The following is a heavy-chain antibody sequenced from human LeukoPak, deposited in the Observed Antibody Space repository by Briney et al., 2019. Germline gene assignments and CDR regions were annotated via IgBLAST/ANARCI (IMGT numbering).Heavy chain of an antibody. CDR2: ISTGGSST. D-gene: IGHD5-18*01. V-gene: IGHV3-23*01. J-gene: IGHJ4*02. CDR3: ARSYGNFDY. CDR1: GFTFSSYA. Sequence: GGSLRLSCAASGFTFSSYAMTWVRQAPGKGLEWVSSISTGGSSTYYADSVRGRFAISRDNSRNTLYLQMNSLRAEDTAVYYRARSYGNFDYWGQGTLVTVSS.